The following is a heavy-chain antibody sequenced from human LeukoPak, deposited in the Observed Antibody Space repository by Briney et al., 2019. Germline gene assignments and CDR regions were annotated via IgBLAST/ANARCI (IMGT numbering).Heavy chain of an antibody. D-gene: IGHD6-19*01. CDR1: GGSISSGGYS. Sequence: SETLSLTCAVSGGSISSGGYSWSWIRQPPGKGLEWIGYIYYSGSTYYNPSLKSRVTISVDTSKNQFSLKLSSVTAADTAVYYCARSVDSSGTIRDYWGQGTLVTVSS. CDR3: ARSVDSSGTIRDY. V-gene: IGHV4-30-4*07. CDR2: IYYSGST. J-gene: IGHJ4*02.